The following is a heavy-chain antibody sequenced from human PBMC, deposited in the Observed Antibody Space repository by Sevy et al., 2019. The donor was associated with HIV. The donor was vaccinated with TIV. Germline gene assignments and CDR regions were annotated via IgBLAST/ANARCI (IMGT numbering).Heavy chain of an antibody. CDR3: AKDPESMVRGPNLVGDY. V-gene: IGHV3-23*01. J-gene: IGHJ4*02. CDR1: GFTFSSYA. D-gene: IGHD3-10*01. CDR2: ISGSGGRT. Sequence: GGSLRLSCAASGFTFSSYAMSWVRQAPGKGLEWVSAISGSGGRTYYADSVKGRFTISRDNSKNTLYLQMTSRRAEDTAVYYCAKDPESMVRGPNLVGDYWGQGTLITVSS.